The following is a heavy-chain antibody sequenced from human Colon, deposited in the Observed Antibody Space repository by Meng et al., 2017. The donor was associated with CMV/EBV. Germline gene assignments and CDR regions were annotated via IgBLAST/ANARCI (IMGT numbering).Heavy chain of an antibody. D-gene: IGHD4-23*01. CDR3: ARLNGGNSGDWFDP. CDR1: GFPFTSYS. CDR2: ISAYNGNT. Sequence: ASVKVSCKTSGFPFTSYSFTWVRQAPGQGLEWLGWISAYNGNTNYAQIVRGRVTMTTDPSTTTANLELGSLRSDDTAVYYCARLNGGNSGDWFDPWGQGTLVTVSS. V-gene: IGHV1-18*04. J-gene: IGHJ5*02.